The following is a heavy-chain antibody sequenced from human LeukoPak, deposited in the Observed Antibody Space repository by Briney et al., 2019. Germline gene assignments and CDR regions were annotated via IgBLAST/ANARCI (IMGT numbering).Heavy chain of an antibody. Sequence: ASVKVSCKASGYTFTSYAMHWMRQAPGQRLEWMGWINAGNGNTKYSQKFQGRVTITRDTSASTAYMGLSSLRSEDTAVYYCARESDGDSLGDYWGQGTLVTVSS. CDR3: ARESDGDSLGDY. CDR1: GYTFTSYA. V-gene: IGHV1-3*01. CDR2: INAGNGNT. J-gene: IGHJ4*02. D-gene: IGHD4-17*01.